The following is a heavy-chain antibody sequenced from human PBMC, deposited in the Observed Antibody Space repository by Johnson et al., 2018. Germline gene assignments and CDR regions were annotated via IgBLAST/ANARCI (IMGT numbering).Heavy chain of an antibody. Sequence: QVQLVESGGGVVQPGRSLRLSCAASGFTFSSYAMHWVRQAPGKGLEWVAVISYDGSNKYYADSVKGRFTISRDNSKNTLYLQMTSLRTEDTVVYYCARPYDTSGDWHGDWAFDIWGQGTKVTVSS. CDR2: ISYDGSNK. CDR1: GFTFSSYA. V-gene: IGHV3-30-3*01. D-gene: IGHD3-22*01. J-gene: IGHJ3*02. CDR3: ARPYDTSGDWHGDWAFDI.